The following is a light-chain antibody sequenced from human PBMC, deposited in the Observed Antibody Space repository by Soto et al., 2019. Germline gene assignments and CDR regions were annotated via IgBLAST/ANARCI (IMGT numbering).Light chain of an antibody. J-gene: IGKJ1*01. CDR3: QQYSSFSRT. Sequence: IQMTQSPSSLAAFVGDRITITCRASQGISRSLAWYQQKPGKAPELLIYDASTLESGVPSRFSGSGSGTEFSLTISSLQPDDFATFYCQQYSSFSRTFGQGTKVDIK. CDR2: DAS. V-gene: IGKV1-5*01. CDR1: QGISRS.